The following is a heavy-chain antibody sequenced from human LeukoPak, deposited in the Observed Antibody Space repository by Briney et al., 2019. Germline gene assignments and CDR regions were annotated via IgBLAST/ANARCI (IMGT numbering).Heavy chain of an antibody. CDR3: ARGPRYGSGSYSGWFDP. D-gene: IGHD3-10*01. CDR1: GYTFTSYD. V-gene: IGHV1-8*01. CDR2: MNPNSGNT. J-gene: IGHJ5*02. Sequence: GASVKVSCKASGYTFTSYDINWVRQATGQGLEWMGWMNPNSGNTGYAQKFQGRVTMTRNTSISTAYMELSSLRSEDTAVYYCARGPRYGSGSYSGWFDPWGQGTLVTVSP.